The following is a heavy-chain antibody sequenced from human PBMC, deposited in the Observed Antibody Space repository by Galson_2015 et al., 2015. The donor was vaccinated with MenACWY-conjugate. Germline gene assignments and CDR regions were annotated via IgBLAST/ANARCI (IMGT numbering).Heavy chain of an antibody. D-gene: IGHD6-13*01. CDR2: IKSKTDGGTT. CDR1: GFTFSNAW. V-gene: IGHV3-15*01. CDR3: TTDKEQRLVVINWFDP. J-gene: IGHJ5*02. Sequence: SPRLSCAASGFTFSNAWMSWVRQAPGKGLEWVGRIKSKTDGGTTDYAAPVKGRFTISRDDSKNTLYLQMNSLKTEDTAVYYCTTDKEQRLVVINWFDPWGQGTLVTVSS.